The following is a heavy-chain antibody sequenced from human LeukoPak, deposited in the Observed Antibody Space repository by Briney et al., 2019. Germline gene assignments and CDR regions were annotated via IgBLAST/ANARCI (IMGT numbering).Heavy chain of an antibody. CDR2: AYGDGSSQ. D-gene: IGHD4-11*01. CDR3: ATGGNFYYSH. Sequence: PGGSLRLSCAASGFIFSNDAMHWVRQAPGKGLEWVAVAYGDGSSQYYADSVKGRFSISKDISKNTLSLQMNSLRAEDTAVYSCATGGNFYYSHWGQGTLVTVSS. J-gene: IGHJ1*01. V-gene: IGHV3-33*01. CDR1: GFIFSNDA.